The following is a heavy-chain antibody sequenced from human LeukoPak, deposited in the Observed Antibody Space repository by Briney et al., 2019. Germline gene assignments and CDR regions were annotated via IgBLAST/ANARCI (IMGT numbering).Heavy chain of an antibody. J-gene: IGHJ4*02. CDR1: GYTFTGYY. D-gene: IGHD4-17*01. Sequence: VASVKVSCKASGYTFTGYYMHWVRQAPGQGLEWMGWINPNSGGTNYAQKFQGRVTMTRDTSISTAYMELSRLRSDDTAVYYCARVRYGDSPGIDYWDQGTLVTVSS. V-gene: IGHV1-2*02. CDR2: INPNSGGT. CDR3: ARVRYGDSPGIDY.